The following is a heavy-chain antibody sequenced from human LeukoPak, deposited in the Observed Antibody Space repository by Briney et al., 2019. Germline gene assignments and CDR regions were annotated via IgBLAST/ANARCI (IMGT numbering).Heavy chain of an antibody. D-gene: IGHD3-10*01. Sequence: SETLSLTCSVSGGSIINYYWSWIRQPAGKGLEWIGRIYTSGSTDYNPSLKSRVTMSVDTSKNQISLKLSSVTAADTAVYYCARRRYYYDSKGAFDIWGQGTMVTVSS. V-gene: IGHV4-4*07. CDR1: GGSIINYY. J-gene: IGHJ3*02. CDR2: IYTSGST. CDR3: ARRRYYYDSKGAFDI.